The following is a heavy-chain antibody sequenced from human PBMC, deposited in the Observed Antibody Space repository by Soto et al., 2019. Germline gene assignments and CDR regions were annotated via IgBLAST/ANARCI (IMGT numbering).Heavy chain of an antibody. Sequence: SQILSLTCAIAGDSVSSNSASWNWIRQSPSRGLEWLGRTYFRSKWLNEYADSVKSRINITSDTSRNQFSMQLDSVTPEDTAVYYCVKDGGYAGWLEPWGQGTLVTVPS. V-gene: IGHV6-1*01. D-gene: IGHD2-2*01. CDR3: VKDGGYAGWLEP. J-gene: IGHJ5*02. CDR2: TYFRSKWLN. CDR1: GDSVSSNSAS.